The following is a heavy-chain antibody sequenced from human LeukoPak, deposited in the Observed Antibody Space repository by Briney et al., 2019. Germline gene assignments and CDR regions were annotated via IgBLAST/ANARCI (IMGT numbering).Heavy chain of an antibody. CDR3: ARKNRGYSYPATFDY. J-gene: IGHJ4*02. V-gene: IGHV4-34*01. CDR2: INHSGST. D-gene: IGHD5-18*01. CDR1: GGSFSGYY. Sequence: PSETLSLTCAVYGGSFSGYYWSWIRQPPGKGLEWIGEINHSGSTNYNPSLKSRVTISVDTSKNQSSLKLSSVTAADTAVYYCARKNRGYSYPATFDYWGQGTLVTVSS.